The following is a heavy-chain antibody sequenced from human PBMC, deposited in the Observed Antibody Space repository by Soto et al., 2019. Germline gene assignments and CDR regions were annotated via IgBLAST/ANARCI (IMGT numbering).Heavy chain of an antibody. CDR3: TKDVAMVRGVIIGTLNDY. V-gene: IGHV3-15*07. D-gene: IGHD3-10*01. CDR2: IKSKIDGGTT. Sequence: GGSLRLSCAASGFTFSNAWMNWVRQAPGKGLEWVGRIKSKIDGGTTDYAAPGKGRFTSSTDDSKNTLYLQMNSLKTEDTAVYYCTKDVAMVRGVIIGTLNDYWGQGTLVTVSS. J-gene: IGHJ4*02. CDR1: GFTFSNAW.